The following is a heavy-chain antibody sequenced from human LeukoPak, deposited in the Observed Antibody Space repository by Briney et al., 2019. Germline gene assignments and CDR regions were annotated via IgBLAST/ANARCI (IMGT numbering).Heavy chain of an antibody. CDR2: VYYSGST. CDR3: ARGRITMVRGAPSYGTDV. Sequence: SETLSLTCTVSGGSISSSSYYWGWIRQPPGKGLEWIGSVYYSGSTNYNPSLKSRVTISVDTSKNQFSLKLSSVTAADTAVYYCARGRITMVRGAPSYGTDVWGQGTTVTVSS. V-gene: IGHV4-39*07. D-gene: IGHD3-10*01. CDR1: GGSISSSSYY. J-gene: IGHJ6*02.